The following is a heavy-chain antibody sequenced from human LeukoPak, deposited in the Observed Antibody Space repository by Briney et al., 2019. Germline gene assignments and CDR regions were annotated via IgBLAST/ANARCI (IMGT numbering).Heavy chain of an antibody. Sequence: GGSLRLSCAASGFTFSSYAKRWVRQAPGKGLEWVAVISYDGSNKYYADSVKGRFTISRDNSKNTLYLQMNSLRAEDTAVYYCARGWYFDYWGQGTLVTVSS. CDR3: ARGWYFDY. V-gene: IGHV3-30-3*01. CDR2: ISYDGSNK. D-gene: IGHD6-19*01. CDR1: GFTFSSYA. J-gene: IGHJ4*02.